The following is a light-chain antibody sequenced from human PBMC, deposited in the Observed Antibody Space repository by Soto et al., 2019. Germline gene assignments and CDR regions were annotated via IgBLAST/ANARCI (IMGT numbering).Light chain of an antibody. V-gene: IGKV1-39*01. J-gene: IGKJ1*01. Sequence: QSPSSLSATVGDRVTITCRASQSISFYLNWYQQKPGKAPNLLIYATSSLQSGVPSRFSGSGSGTDFNLTISSLQPEDFATYYCQQSYSPPPWAFGQGTKVDIK. CDR3: QQSYSPPPWA. CDR2: ATS. CDR1: QSISFY.